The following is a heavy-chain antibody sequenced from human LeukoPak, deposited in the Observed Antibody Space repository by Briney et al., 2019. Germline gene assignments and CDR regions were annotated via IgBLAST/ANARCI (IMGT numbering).Heavy chain of an antibody. CDR2: VSWNSGSI. CDR3: AKVGYYGSGSQRWYFDY. Sequence: SGGSLRLSCAASGFTFDDYAMHWVRQAPGKGLEWVSDVSWNSGSIGYADSVKGRFTISRDNAKNSLYLQMNSLRAEDTALYYCAKVGYYGSGSQRWYFDYWGQGTLVTVSS. D-gene: IGHD3-10*01. J-gene: IGHJ4*02. CDR1: GFTFDDYA. V-gene: IGHV3-9*01.